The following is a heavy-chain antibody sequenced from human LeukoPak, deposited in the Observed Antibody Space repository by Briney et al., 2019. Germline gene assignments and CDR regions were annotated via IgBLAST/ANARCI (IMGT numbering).Heavy chain of an antibody. CDR1: GGSISSYY. CDR2: INHSGST. Sequence: SETLSLTCTVSGGSISSYYWSWIRQPPGKGLEWIGGINHSGSTNYNPSLKSRVTISVDTSKNQFSLKLSSVTAADTAVYYCARLSTVTTSFDYWGQGTLVTVSS. CDR3: ARLSTVTTSFDY. J-gene: IGHJ4*02. V-gene: IGHV4-34*01. D-gene: IGHD4-17*01.